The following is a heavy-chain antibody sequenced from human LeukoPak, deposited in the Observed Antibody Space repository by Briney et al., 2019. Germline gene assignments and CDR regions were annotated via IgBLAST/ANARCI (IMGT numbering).Heavy chain of an antibody. CDR3: AKTLGSSYGYVDY. V-gene: IGHV3-23*01. CDR2: ISGSGAST. J-gene: IGHJ4*02. Sequence: GGSLRLSCAASGFTLSSYAMSWVHQAPGKVLEWGSRISGSGASTYYADSVKGRFTISRDNSKNTLYLQMNSLRAEDTAVYYCAKTLGSSYGYVDYWGQGTLVTVSS. CDR1: GFTLSSYA. D-gene: IGHD5-18*01.